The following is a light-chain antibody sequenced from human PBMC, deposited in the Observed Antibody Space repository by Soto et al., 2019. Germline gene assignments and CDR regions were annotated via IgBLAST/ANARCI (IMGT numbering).Light chain of an antibody. CDR2: DVS. CDR1: SSDVGAYDY. V-gene: IGLV2-11*01. CDR3: CSFAGSYSVL. J-gene: IGLJ2*01. Sequence: QSALTQPSSVSGSPGQSVTISCTGTSSDVGAYDYVSWYQQHPGKAPKLMIYDVSRRPSGVPDRFSGSKSGSTASLTISGLQAEDEADYYCCSFAGSYSVLFGGGTKLTVL.